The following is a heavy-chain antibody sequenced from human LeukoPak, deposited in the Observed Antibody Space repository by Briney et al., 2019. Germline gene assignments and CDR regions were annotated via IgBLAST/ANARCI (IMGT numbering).Heavy chain of an antibody. J-gene: IGHJ3*02. CDR1: GGSISSYY. D-gene: IGHD3-22*01. CDR2: IYTSGST. V-gene: IGHV4-4*09. CDR3: ERLNYYDSSGYLDAFDI. Sequence: PSETLSLTCTVSGGSISSYYWSWIRQPPGKGLEWIGYIYTSGSTNYNPSLKSRVTISVDTSKNQFSLKLSSVTAADTAVYYCERLNYYDSSGYLDAFDIWGQGTMVTVSS.